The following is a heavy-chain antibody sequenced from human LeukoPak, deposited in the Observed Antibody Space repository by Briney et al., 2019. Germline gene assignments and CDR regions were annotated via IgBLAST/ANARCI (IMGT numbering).Heavy chain of an antibody. CDR1: GGSISSYY. CDR2: IYYSGRT. J-gene: IGHJ6*03. CDR3: ARGADCSSTSCYASDYYYYYYMDV. D-gene: IGHD2-2*01. Sequence: PSETLSLTCTVSGGSISSYYWSWIRQPPGKGLEWIGYIYYSGRTNYNPSLKSRVTISVDTSKNQFSLKLSSVTAADTAVYYCARGADCSSTSCYASDYYYYYYMDVWGKGTTVTVSS. V-gene: IGHV4-59*01.